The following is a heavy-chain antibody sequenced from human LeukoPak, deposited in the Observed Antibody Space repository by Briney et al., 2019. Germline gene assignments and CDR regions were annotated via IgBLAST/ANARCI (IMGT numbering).Heavy chain of an antibody. Sequence: ASVKVSCKASGYTFTSYDINWVRQATGQGLEWMGWMNPNSGNTGYAQKFQGRVTITRNTSISTAYMELSSLRSEDTAVYYCARQSILARIQLWSGLVDYWGQGTPVTVSS. CDR3: ARQSILARIQLWSGLVDY. V-gene: IGHV1-8*03. CDR1: GYTFTSYD. J-gene: IGHJ4*02. CDR2: MNPNSGNT. D-gene: IGHD5-18*01.